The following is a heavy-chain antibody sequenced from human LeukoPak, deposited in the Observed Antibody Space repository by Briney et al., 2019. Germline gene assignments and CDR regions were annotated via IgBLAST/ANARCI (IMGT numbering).Heavy chain of an antibody. CDR3: AKGHYYGSGSLDY. CDR1: GFTFSSYG. V-gene: IGHV3-23*01. J-gene: IGHJ4*02. D-gene: IGHD3-10*01. CDR2: IGGRDGST. Sequence: GGSLRLSCAASGFTFSSYGMSWVRQAPGKGLEWVSAIGGRDGSTYYADSVKGRFTISRDNSKNTLYVQMNSLRAEDTAVYYCAKGHYYGSGSLDYWGQETLVTVSS.